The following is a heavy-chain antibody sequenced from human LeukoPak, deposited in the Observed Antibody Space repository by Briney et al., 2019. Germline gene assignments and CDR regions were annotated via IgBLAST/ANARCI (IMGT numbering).Heavy chain of an antibody. J-gene: IGHJ3*02. D-gene: IGHD4-17*01. V-gene: IGHV3-48*03. CDR3: AREGPMTTVTTGAFDI. CDR2: ISSSGGMM. Sequence: GGSLRLSCVASGFSFSSFDMTWVRQAPGKGLEWFSHISSSGGMMYHADSVKGRFTISRDNAKNSLYLQMNSLRAEDTAVYYCAREGPMTTVTTGAFDIWGQGTLVTVSS. CDR1: GFSFSSFD.